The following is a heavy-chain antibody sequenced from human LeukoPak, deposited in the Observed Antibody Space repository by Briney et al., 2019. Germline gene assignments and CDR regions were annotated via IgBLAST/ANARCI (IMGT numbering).Heavy chain of an antibody. D-gene: IGHD6-13*01. CDR3: ARDEAAAEGFDP. CDR2: IYYSGST. Sequence: PSETLSLTCTVSGGSISSSNYYWAWIRQPPGKGLEWIGNIYYSGSTYYKPSLKSRVTISVDTSKNQFSLKLSSATAADTAVYYCARDEAAAEGFDPWGQGTLVTVSS. J-gene: IGHJ5*02. CDR1: GGSISSSNYY. V-gene: IGHV4-39*07.